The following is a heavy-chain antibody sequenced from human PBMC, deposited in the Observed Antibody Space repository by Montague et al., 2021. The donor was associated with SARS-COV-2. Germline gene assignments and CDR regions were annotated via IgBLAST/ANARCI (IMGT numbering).Heavy chain of an antibody. Sequence: CAISGDSVSSSSAAWNWIRQSPSRGLEWLGRTYYRSKWYNDYAVSVKSRITINPDTSKNQFSLQLNSVTPEDTAVYYCARGLWFGELLNRYYYYGMDVWGQGTMVTVSS. CDR3: ARGLWFGELLNRYYYYGMDV. J-gene: IGHJ6*02. CDR1: GDSVSSSSAA. D-gene: IGHD3-10*01. V-gene: IGHV6-1*01. CDR2: TYYRSKWYN.